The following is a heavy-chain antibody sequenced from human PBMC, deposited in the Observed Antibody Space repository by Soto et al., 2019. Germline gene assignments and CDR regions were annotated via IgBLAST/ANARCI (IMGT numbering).Heavy chain of an antibody. CDR3: ARXXLXXXXXXXHVFDM. CDR1: GDSMSRGDYY. J-gene: IGHJ3*02. CDR2: VYHTGST. Sequence: QVPLQESGPGLVKPSQTLSLSCTVSGDSMSRGDYYWSWIRLPPGKGLEWIGFVYHTGSTYYSPSLKGRVDISVDTSKNQFSLKLNSVTAADTAVYYCARXXLXXXXXXXHVFDMWGQGTMVTVSS. V-gene: IGHV4-30-4*01.